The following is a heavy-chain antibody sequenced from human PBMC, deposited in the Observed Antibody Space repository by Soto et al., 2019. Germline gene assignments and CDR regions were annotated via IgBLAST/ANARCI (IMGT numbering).Heavy chain of an antibody. CDR2: IFYSGGT. J-gene: IGHJ6*03. CDR1: GVSISSSSYY. CDR3: ATTSNCSGGSCRYYYYMDV. D-gene: IGHD2-15*01. V-gene: IGHV4-39*01. Sequence: SETLSLTCTVCGVSISSSSYYWGWISQPPGKGLEWIGSIFYSGGTYYNPSLKSRVAISVDTSKNQFSLKLTSVTAADTAVYYCATTSNCSGGSCRYYYYMDVWGKGTTVTVSS.